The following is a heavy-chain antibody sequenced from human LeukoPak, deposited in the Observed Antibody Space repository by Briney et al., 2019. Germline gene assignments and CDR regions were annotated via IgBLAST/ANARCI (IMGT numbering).Heavy chain of an antibody. Sequence: GGSLRLSCAASGFTFSSYAMSWVRQAPGKGLEWVSAISDSGSSTYYADSVKGRFTISRDNSKNTLYLQMNSLRAEDTAVYYCAKAITVAKYYFDYWGQGTLVTVSS. J-gene: IGHJ4*02. CDR1: GFTFSSYA. CDR3: AKAITVAKYYFDY. D-gene: IGHD4-11*01. V-gene: IGHV3-23*01. CDR2: ISDSGSST.